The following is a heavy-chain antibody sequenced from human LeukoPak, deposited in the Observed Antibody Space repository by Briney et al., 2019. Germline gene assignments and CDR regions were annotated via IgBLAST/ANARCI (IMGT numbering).Heavy chain of an antibody. D-gene: IGHD3-22*01. J-gene: IGHJ4*02. Sequence: GVSLRLSCVVSGFTFSSYAMSWVRQAPGKGLEWVSGISGSGDNTYYADSVKGRFTISRDNSKNTLYVQMNSLGTEDTAAYYCAKGSYYDSSGSFYFDYWGQGTLVTVSS. CDR1: GFTFSSYA. CDR3: AKGSYYDSSGSFYFDY. V-gene: IGHV3-23*01. CDR2: ISGSGDNT.